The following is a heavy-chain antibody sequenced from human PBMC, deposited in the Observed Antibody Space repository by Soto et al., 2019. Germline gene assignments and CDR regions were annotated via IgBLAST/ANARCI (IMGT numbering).Heavy chain of an antibody. Sequence: PSETLSLTCAVSGGSISSSNWWSWVRQPPGKGLEWIGEIYHSGSTNYNPSLKSRVTISVDTSKNQFSLKLSSVTAADTAVYYCASTAHSSGWYSGGFDYWGQGTLVTVSS. D-gene: IGHD6-19*01. V-gene: IGHV4-4*02. J-gene: IGHJ4*02. CDR2: IYHSGST. CDR1: GGSISSSNW. CDR3: ASTAHSSGWYSGGFDY.